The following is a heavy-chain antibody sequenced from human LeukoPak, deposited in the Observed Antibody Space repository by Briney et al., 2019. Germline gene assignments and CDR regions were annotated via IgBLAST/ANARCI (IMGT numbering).Heavy chain of an antibody. Sequence: SETLSLTCTVSGGSISSYYWSWIRQPAGKGLEWIGRIYTSGSTNYNPSLKSRVTMSVDTSKNQFSLKLSSVTAADTAVYYSARDFKRKEWFGDRNWFDPWGQGTLVTVSS. D-gene: IGHD3-10*01. CDR1: GGSISSYY. J-gene: IGHJ5*02. CDR2: IYTSGST. V-gene: IGHV4-4*07. CDR3: ARDFKRKEWFGDRNWFDP.